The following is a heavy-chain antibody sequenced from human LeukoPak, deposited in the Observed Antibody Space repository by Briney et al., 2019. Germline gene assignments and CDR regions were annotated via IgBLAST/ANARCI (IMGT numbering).Heavy chain of an antibody. CDR1: GGTFSSYA. V-gene: IGHV1-69*13. D-gene: IGHD2-15*01. CDR2: IIPIFGTA. Sequence: SVKVSCKASGGTFSSYAISWVRQAPGQGLEWMGGIIPIFGTANYAQKFQGRVTITADESTSTAYMELSSLRSEDTAVYYCASWQYCSGDSCYPWAPGYYYYYGMDVWGKGTTVTVSS. CDR3: ASWQYCSGDSCYPWAPGYYYYYGMDV. J-gene: IGHJ6*04.